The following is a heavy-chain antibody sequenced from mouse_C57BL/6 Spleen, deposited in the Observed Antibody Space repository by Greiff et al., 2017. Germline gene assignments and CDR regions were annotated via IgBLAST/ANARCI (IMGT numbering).Heavy chain of an antibody. CDR1: GFSLTSYA. Sequence: VKLVESGPGLVAPSQSLSITCTVSGFSLTSYAISWVRQPPGTGLEWLGVIWTGGGTNYNSALKSRLSISKDNSKSQVFLKMNRLQTDDTARYYCARDYYYSNYHYIDYWGQGTTLTVSS. CDR2: IWTGGGT. D-gene: IGHD2-5*01. J-gene: IGHJ2*01. CDR3: ARDYYYSNYHYIDY. V-gene: IGHV2-9-1*01.